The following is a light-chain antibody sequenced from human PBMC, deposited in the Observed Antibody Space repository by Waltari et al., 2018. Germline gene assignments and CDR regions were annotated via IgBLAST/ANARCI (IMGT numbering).Light chain of an antibody. Sequence: EIVMTQSPATLSVSPGERATLSCRASQSVSSNLAWYQQKPGQAPRLLIYGASTSATGFPARFSGSGSGTEFTLTISSLQSEDFAVYYCQQYKNWPPFFGPGTKVDIK. CDR2: GAS. CDR1: QSVSSN. CDR3: QQYKNWPPF. J-gene: IGKJ3*01. V-gene: IGKV3-15*01.